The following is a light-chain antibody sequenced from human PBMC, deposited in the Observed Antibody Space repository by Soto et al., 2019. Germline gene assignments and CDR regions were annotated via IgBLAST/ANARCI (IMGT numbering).Light chain of an antibody. CDR2: DVR. Sequence: QSVLTQPASVSGSPGQSITISCTGTSRDVGGYNYVSWYQQHPGKAPKLMIYDVRNRPSGVSNRFSGSKSVNTASLTISGLQAEDEADYYCSSYTTISTCVFGTGTRSPS. CDR3: SSYTTISTCV. J-gene: IGLJ1*01. V-gene: IGLV2-14*01. CDR1: SRDVGGYNY.